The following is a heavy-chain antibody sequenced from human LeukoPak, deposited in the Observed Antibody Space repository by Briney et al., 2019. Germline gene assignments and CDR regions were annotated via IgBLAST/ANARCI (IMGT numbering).Heavy chain of an antibody. Sequence: ASVKVSCKASGYTFTSYGISWVRQAPGQGLEWMGWISAYNGNTNYAQKLQGRVTMTTDTSTSTAYMELSSLGSEDTAVYYCACGYSYGTDYYYYYMDVWGKGTTVTVSS. CDR3: ACGYSYGTDYYYYYMDV. V-gene: IGHV1-18*01. J-gene: IGHJ6*03. CDR2: ISAYNGNT. CDR1: GYTFTSYG. D-gene: IGHD5-18*01.